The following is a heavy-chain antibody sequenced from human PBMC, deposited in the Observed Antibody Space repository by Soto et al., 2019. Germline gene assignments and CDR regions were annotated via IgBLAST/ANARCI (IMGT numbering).Heavy chain of an antibody. Sequence: EVQLVESGGGLVQPGGSLRLSCAASGFSVSAYEMDWVRQAPGKGLEWVSFMSVSGYITYYPDSVKGRFTISRDNAKNSLYLQIDSLRAEDTAVYYFTREGYGGDTEALDLWGEGTMVTVSS. CDR2: MSVSGYIT. CDR1: GFSVSAYE. D-gene: IGHD4-17*01. V-gene: IGHV3-48*03. J-gene: IGHJ3*01. CDR3: TREGYGGDTEALDL.